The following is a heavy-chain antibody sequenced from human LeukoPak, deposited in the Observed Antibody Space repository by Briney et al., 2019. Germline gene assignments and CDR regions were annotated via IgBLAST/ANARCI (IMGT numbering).Heavy chain of an antibody. V-gene: IGHV3-7*01. CDR2: INQDVSEI. Sequence: GGSLRLSCAASGFTFSSYSMSWVRQAPGKGLEWVAHINQDVSEINYVDSVKGRFTISRDNGKNSLYLQMNSLRAEDTAVYYCARDLRTDSSFSPFDYWGQGTLVTVSS. CDR1: GFTFSSYS. D-gene: IGHD3/OR15-3a*01. J-gene: IGHJ4*02. CDR3: ARDLRTDSSFSPFDY.